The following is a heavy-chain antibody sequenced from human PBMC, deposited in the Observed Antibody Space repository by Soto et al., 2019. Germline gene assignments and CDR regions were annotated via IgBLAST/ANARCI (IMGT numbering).Heavy chain of an antibody. V-gene: IGHV3-53*01. CDR1: GFIVSRSH. J-gene: IGHJ4*02. CDR3: VRVTGAERH. CDR2: IYNHGQI. D-gene: IGHD7-27*01. Sequence: EVQLVESGGGLTQPGGSLRLSCVVSGFIVSRSHMMWVRQAPGKGLEGVSVIYNHGQINYVDPVKGRFTIARDNSKNTIYLQMNSRKVEDTAVYYCVRVTGAERHWGQGALVTVSS.